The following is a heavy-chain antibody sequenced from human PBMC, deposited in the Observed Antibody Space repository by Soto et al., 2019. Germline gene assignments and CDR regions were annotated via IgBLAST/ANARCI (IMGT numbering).Heavy chain of an antibody. D-gene: IGHD3-22*01. V-gene: IGHV3-21*01. CDR1: GFTFSSYS. CDR2: ISSSSYI. J-gene: IGHJ3*02. Sequence: EVQLVESGGGLVKPGGSLRLSCAASGFTFSSYSMNWVRQAPGKGLEWVSCISSSSYIDYADSVKGRFTISRDNAKNSLHLQMNSLRAEDTAVYYCATGQYYYDSSGYRFDIWGQGTMVTVSS. CDR3: ATGQYYYDSSGYRFDI.